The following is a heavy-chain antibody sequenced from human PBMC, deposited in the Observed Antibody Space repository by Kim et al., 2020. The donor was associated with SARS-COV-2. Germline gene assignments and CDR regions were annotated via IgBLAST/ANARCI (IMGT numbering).Heavy chain of an antibody. CDR3: ARVKGWELGLDIDY. CDR2: ISSSSSYI. J-gene: IGHJ4*02. CDR1: GFTFSSYS. D-gene: IGHD1-26*01. Sequence: GGSLRLSCAASGFTFSSYSMNWVRQAPGKGLEWVSSISSSSSYIYYADSVKGRFTISRDNAKNSLYLQMNSLRAEDTAVYYCARVKGWELGLDIDYWGQGTLVTVSS. V-gene: IGHV3-21*01.